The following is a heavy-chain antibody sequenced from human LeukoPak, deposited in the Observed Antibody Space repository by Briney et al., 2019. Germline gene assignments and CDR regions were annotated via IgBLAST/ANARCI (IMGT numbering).Heavy chain of an antibody. CDR3: ARAITGARSYAFDI. CDR1: GFTFSSYS. D-gene: IGHD7-27*01. CDR2: ISSSSSYI. J-gene: IGHJ3*02. V-gene: IGHV3-21*01. Sequence: GGSLRLSCAASGFTFSSYSMNWVRQAPGKGLEWVSSISSSSSYIYYADSVKGRFTISRDNAKNSLYLQMNSLRAEDTAVYYCARAITGARSYAFDIWGQGTMVTVSS.